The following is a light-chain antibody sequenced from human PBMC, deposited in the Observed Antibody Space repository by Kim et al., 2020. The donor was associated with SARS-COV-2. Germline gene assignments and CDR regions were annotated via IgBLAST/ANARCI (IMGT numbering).Light chain of an antibody. CDR3: QRKNTCPLT. CDR1: QAISNY. V-gene: IGKV1-16*01. J-gene: IGKJ4*01. Sequence: DIQMTQSPSLLSASVGDRVTITGRASQAISNYLAWFQPKPGKPPKSLIYAASSLQSGVPSRFSGSGSGTDFTLTISSLQPEDFATNYCQRKNTCPLTFGGESKVDIK. CDR2: AAS.